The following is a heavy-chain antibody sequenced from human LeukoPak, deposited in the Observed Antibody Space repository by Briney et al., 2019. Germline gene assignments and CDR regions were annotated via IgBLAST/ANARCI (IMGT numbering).Heavy chain of an antibody. J-gene: IGHJ3*02. Sequence: ASVKVSCKASGYTFTTYGISWVRQAPGQGLEWMGWISAYNGNTNYAQKLQGRVTMTTDTSTSTAYMELRSQTSDDTAVYYRAGDPAPRLAFDIWGQGTMLTVSS. V-gene: IGHV1-18*01. CDR2: ISAYNGNT. CDR1: GYTFTTYG. CDR3: AGDPAPRLAFDI.